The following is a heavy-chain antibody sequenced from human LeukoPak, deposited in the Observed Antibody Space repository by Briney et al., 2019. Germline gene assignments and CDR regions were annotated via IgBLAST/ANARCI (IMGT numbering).Heavy chain of an antibody. J-gene: IGHJ6*02. V-gene: IGHV4-34*01. CDR1: GGSFSGYY. D-gene: IGHD5-18*01. Sequence: MSSETLSLTCAVYGGSFSGYYWSWMRQPPGKGLEWIGEINGSGSTNYNPSLKSRVTISVDTSKNQFSLKLSSVTAADTAVYYCARVPRTGYSYGYSYYYGMDVWGQGTTVTVSS. CDR2: INGSGST. CDR3: ARVPRTGYSYGYSYYYGMDV.